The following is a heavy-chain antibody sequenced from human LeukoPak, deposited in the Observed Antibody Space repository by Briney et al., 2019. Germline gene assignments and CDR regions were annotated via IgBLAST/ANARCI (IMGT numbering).Heavy chain of an antibody. CDR1: GFTFSSYW. D-gene: IGHD4-17*01. CDR3: VYGDNRGY. Sequence: PGGSLRLSCAASGFTFSSYWMHWVRQAPGQGLEWVSSISSSSSNTHYADSVKGRFTISRDNAKNSLYLQMSSLRDEDTAVYYCVYGDNRGYWGQGTLVTVSS. J-gene: IGHJ4*02. CDR2: ISSSSSNT. V-gene: IGHV3-21*01.